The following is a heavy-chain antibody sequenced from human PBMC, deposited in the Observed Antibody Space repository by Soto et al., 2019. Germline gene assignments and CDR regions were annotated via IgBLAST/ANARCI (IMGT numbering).Heavy chain of an antibody. V-gene: IGHV4-38-2*01. Sequence: PSETLSLTCVVSGYSITAGSYWGWVRQPPGKGLEWIGNIYHTGMTYQSPSLQSRVTLSIDTSKNQFSLNMTSVTAADTAVYYCARKAPYGLDVWGQGRTVTVSS. CDR1: GYSITAGSY. CDR3: ARKAPYGLDV. J-gene: IGHJ6*02. CDR2: IYHTGMT.